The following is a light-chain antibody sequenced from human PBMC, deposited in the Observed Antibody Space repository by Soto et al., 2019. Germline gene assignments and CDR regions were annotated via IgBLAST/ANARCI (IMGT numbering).Light chain of an antibody. CDR2: KAS. J-gene: IGKJ1*01. V-gene: IGKV1-5*03. CDR3: QQYKSYWT. CDR1: QSIGSF. Sequence: DIQMTQSPSTLSASVGDRVTITCRASQSIGSFLAWYQQKPGKTPKLLIYKASNLEGGVPTRFSGSRSGTEFTLTSSSLQPDDVATYYRQQYKSYWTFGQGTKVDMK.